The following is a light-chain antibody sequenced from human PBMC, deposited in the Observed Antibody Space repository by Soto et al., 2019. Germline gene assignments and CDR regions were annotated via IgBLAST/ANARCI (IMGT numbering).Light chain of an antibody. J-gene: IGKJ1*01. Sequence: DIQVTQSPSSLSASVGDRVAITCRASQAISNYLAWYQQKPGKVPKLLIYAASTLQSGVPSRFSGSGSGTEFTLTISSLQPDDSATYYCKHYNTHLRTFAQGTKV. CDR1: QAISNY. CDR3: KHYNTHLRT. V-gene: IGKV1-27*01. CDR2: AAS.